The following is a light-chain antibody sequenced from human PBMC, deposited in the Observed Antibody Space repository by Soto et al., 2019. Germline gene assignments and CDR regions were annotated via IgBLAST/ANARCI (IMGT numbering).Light chain of an antibody. Sequence: IVLTQSPATLSLPPWERATLSCRASQSVSSSLAWYQQKPGQAPRLLIYDASNRATAIPARFSGSGSGTGFTLTISSLEPEDFAVYYCQQRSNWPPSLTFGGGTKVEIK. J-gene: IGKJ4*01. CDR1: QSVSSS. CDR2: DAS. V-gene: IGKV3-11*01. CDR3: QQRSNWPPSLT.